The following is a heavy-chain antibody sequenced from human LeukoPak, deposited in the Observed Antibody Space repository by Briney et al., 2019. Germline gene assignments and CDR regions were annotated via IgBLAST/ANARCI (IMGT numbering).Heavy chain of an antibody. CDR3: ARGSKIATDIVVVPAAISGVNWFDP. J-gene: IGHJ5*02. Sequence: ASETLSLTCAVYGGSFSGYYWSWIRQPPGKGLEWIGEINHSGSTNYNPSLKSRVTIPVDTSKNQFSLKLSSVTAADTAVYYCARGSKIATDIVVVPAAISGVNWFDPWGQGTLVTVSS. V-gene: IGHV4-34*01. CDR2: INHSGST. CDR1: GGSFSGYY. D-gene: IGHD2-2*01.